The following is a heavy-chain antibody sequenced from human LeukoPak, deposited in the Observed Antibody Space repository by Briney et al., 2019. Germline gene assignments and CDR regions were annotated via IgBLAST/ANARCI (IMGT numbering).Heavy chain of an antibody. CDR2: MNPNSGST. CDR3: ARGGYCSGTTCYRELVY. D-gene: IGHD2-2*02. CDR1: GYTFTSYD. Sequence: GASVKVSCKASGYTFTSYDINWVRQATGQGLEWMGWMNPNSGSTGYAQKFQDRVTMARNTSISTAYMELSSLRSEDTAVYFCARGGYCSGTTCYRELVYWGQGTLVTVSS. J-gene: IGHJ4*02. V-gene: IGHV1-8*01.